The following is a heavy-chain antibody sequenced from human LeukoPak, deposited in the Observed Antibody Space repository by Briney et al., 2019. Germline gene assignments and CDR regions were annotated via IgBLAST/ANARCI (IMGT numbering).Heavy chain of an antibody. CDR3: ASLEELRYFDWSFDY. V-gene: IGHV3-48*01. CDR2: ISSSSSTI. Sequence: GGSLRLSCAASGFTFSSYSMNWVRQAPGKGLEWVSYISSSSSTIYYADSVKGRFTISRDNAKNSLYLQMNSLRAEDTAVYYCASLEELRYFDWSFDYWGQGTLVTVSS. J-gene: IGHJ4*02. CDR1: GFTFSSYS. D-gene: IGHD3-9*01.